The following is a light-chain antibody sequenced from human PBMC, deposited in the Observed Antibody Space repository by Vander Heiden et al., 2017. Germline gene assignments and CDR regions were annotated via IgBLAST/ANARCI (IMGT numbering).Light chain of an antibody. J-gene: IGKJ4*01. CDR1: RDIRTY. CDR3: QQSYNMFS. Sequence: DIQLSQSQPSLSASVGDRVTITCRSSRDIRTYLNWYHQKRGESPKLLIYGASTVHSGVPSRLSGSGSATHFTLTINGLQVDDVGTYFCQQSYNMFSFGAGTQV. CDR2: GAS. V-gene: IGKV1-39*01.